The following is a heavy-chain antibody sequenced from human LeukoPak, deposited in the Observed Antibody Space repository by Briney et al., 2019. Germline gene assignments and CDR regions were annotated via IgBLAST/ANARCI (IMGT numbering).Heavy chain of an antibody. D-gene: IGHD4-17*01. V-gene: IGHV3-7*01. CDR1: GFTFSSYW. J-gene: IGHJ6*02. Sequence: GGSLRLSCAASGFTFSSYWMSWVRQAPGKGLEWVANIKQDGGEKYYVDSVKGRFTISRDNAKNSLYLQMNSLRAEDTAVYYCAKDLITVTRALYYYYGMDVWGQGTTVTVSS. CDR2: IKQDGGEK. CDR3: AKDLITVTRALYYYYGMDV.